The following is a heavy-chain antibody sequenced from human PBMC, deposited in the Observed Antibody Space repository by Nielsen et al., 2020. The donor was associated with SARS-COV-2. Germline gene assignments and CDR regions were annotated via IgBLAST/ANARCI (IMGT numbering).Heavy chain of an antibody. CDR3: AKGGDYGDNYFDY. D-gene: IGHD4-17*01. Sequence: SLKISCAASGFTFSSYAMHWVRQAPGKGLEWVSGISWNSGSIGYADSVKGRFTISRDNAKNSLYLQMNSLRAEDTALYYCAKGGDYGDNYFDYWGQGTLVTVSS. V-gene: IGHV3-9*01. CDR1: GFTFSSYA. J-gene: IGHJ4*02. CDR2: ISWNSGSI.